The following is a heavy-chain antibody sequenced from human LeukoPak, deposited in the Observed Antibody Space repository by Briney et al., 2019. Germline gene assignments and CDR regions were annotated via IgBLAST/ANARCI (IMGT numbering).Heavy chain of an antibody. CDR3: ARVSARVNYGYRDY. CDR1: GITFSSYW. V-gene: IGHV3-7*03. J-gene: IGHJ4*02. CDR2: IKQDGSEK. Sequence: GGSLRLSCAASGITFSSYWMSWVRQAPGKGLEWVANIKQDGSEKYYVDSVKGRFTISRDNAKNSLYLQMNSLRAEDTAVYYCARVSARVNYGYRDYWGQGTLVTVSS. D-gene: IGHD5-18*01.